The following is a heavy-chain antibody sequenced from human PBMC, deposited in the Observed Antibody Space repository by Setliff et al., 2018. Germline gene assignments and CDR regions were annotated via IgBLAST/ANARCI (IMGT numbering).Heavy chain of an antibody. CDR2: ISVYNGKA. CDR1: GYTFTSYG. D-gene: IGHD2-21*01. J-gene: IGHJ4*02. V-gene: IGHV1-18*01. CDR3: ATEKFPGDWGDY. Sequence: ASVKVSCKASGYTFTSYGFSWVRQAPGQGLEWMGWISVYNGKAKYAQKFQGRVTMTTDTSTRTAYMEVTSLRSDDTAVYYCATEKFPGDWGDYWGQGTLVTVSS.